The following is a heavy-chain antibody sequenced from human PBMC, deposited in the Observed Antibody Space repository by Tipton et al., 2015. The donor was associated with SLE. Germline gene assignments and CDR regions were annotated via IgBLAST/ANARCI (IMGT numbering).Heavy chain of an antibody. J-gene: IGHJ5*02. CDR3: TTSATRFDWFDP. V-gene: IGHV4-34*01. CDR2: INDSGST. D-gene: IGHD3-16*01. Sequence: TLSLTCAVNGGSFTGYSWNWIRQAPGKGLAWIGEINDSGSTNYNPSLKSRVTILMDSSKNQLSMKLSSVTTADTAMYYCTTSATRFDWFDPWGQGTLVTVSS. CDR1: GGSFTGYS.